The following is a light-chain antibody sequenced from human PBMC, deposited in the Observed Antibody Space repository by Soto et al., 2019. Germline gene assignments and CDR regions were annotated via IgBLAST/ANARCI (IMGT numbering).Light chain of an antibody. CDR2: KAS. Sequence: DIQMTQSPSTLSASVGDRVTITCRASQSISSWLAWYQQKPGKAPKLLIYKASTLKSGVPSRFSGSGSGTEFTLTISSLQPDDFATYYCQHYNSYSPITFGQGTRLEIK. CDR3: QHYNSYSPIT. CDR1: QSISSW. J-gene: IGKJ5*01. V-gene: IGKV1-5*03.